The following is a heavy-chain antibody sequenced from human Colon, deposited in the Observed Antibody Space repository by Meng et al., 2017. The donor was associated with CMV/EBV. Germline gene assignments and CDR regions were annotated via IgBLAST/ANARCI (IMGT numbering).Heavy chain of an antibody. D-gene: IGHD3-10*02. J-gene: IGHJ3*02. CDR3: ARGSGPLFPGAFDI. Sequence: GESLKISCAASGFSFSTYGMHWVRQAPGKGPEWVAVIWNNGRDSYYAASVKGRFTISRDNSKNTLYLQMNSLRVEDTAVYYCARGSGPLFPGAFDIWGQGTMVTVSS. V-gene: IGHV3-33*01. CDR2: IWNNGRDS. CDR1: GFSFSTYG.